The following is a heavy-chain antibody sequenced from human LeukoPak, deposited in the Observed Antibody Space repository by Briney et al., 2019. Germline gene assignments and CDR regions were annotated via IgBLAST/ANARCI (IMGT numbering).Heavy chain of an antibody. CDR3: ARDGHYYGSGSIYYYYMDV. J-gene: IGHJ6*03. CDR2: INPNSGGT. CDR1: GYTFTGYY. D-gene: IGHD3-10*01. V-gene: IGHV1-2*02. Sequence: ASVKVSCKASGYTFTGYYMHWVRQAPGQGLEWMGWINPNSGGTNYAQKFQGRVTMTRDTSISTAYMELSRLRSDDTAVYYCARDGHYYGSGSIYYYYMDVWGKGTTVTISS.